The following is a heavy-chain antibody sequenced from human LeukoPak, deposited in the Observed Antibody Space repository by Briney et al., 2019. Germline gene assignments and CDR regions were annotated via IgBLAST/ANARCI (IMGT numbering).Heavy chain of an antibody. V-gene: IGHV4-31*03. J-gene: IGHJ4*02. CDR2: IYYSGST. CDR3: ARTTRTINYYFDY. D-gene: IGHD1-14*01. CDR1: GGSISSGGYY. Sequence: SETLSLTCTVSGGSISSGGYYWSWIRQHPGKGLEWIGYIYYSGSTYYNPSLKSRVTISVDTSKNQFSLKLSSVTAADTAVYYCARTTRTINYYFDYWGRGTLVTVSS.